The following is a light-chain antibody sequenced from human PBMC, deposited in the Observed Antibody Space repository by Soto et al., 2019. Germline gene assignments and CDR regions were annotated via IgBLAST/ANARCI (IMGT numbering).Light chain of an antibody. Sequence: DIQMTQSPSSLSASVGDRVTITCRASQGIRDDLSWYQQKPGRAPKRLIYGASTLQYGVPLRFSGSGSGTGFTLTISSLQPEDSATYYCLQHNTYPRTFGQGTKVEI. J-gene: IGKJ1*01. CDR2: GAS. CDR1: QGIRDD. V-gene: IGKV1-17*01. CDR3: LQHNTYPRT.